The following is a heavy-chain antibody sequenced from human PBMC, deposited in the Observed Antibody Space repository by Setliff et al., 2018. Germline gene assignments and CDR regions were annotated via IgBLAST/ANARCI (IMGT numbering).Heavy chain of an antibody. CDR3: ARTGTYRYFDY. V-gene: IGHV4-61*09. D-gene: IGHD1-26*01. J-gene: IGHJ4*02. Sequence: PSETLSLTCIVSGESIDSVATGNHYWNWIRQPVGKGLEWIGHIFLTGTTYYNASLKRRVTISVDTSKNQFSLRLNSVTAADTAVYYCARTGTYRYFDYWSQGTLVTVSS. CDR1: GESIDSVATGNHY. CDR2: IFLTGTT.